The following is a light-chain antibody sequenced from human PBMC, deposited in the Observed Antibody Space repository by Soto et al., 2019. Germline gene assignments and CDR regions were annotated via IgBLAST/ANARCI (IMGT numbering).Light chain of an antibody. Sequence: DIVMTQSPDSLAVSLGERATINCKSSQSVLYSPDNKNYLAWYQQEPGQPPKLLIYWASTRESGVPDRFSGSGSGTDFTITISSLQAEDVAVYYCQQYYSTPITFGQGTRLEIQ. CDR1: QSVLYSPDNKNY. V-gene: IGKV4-1*01. J-gene: IGKJ5*01. CDR2: WAS. CDR3: QQYYSTPIT.